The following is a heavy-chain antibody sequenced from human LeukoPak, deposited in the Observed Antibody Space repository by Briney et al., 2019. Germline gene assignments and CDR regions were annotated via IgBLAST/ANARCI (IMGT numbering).Heavy chain of an antibody. CDR2: ISSSSGTT. CDR1: GFTFSGYS. CDR3: ARAPRGSSGWYGDAFDI. D-gene: IGHD6-19*01. V-gene: IGHV3-48*02. Sequence: SGGSLRLSCVASGFTFSGYSLNWVRQAPGKGLEWVSYISSSSGTTYYADSVKGRFTISRDNAKNSLYLQMDSLRDEDTAVYYCARAPRGSSGWYGDAFDIWGQGTMVTVSS. J-gene: IGHJ3*02.